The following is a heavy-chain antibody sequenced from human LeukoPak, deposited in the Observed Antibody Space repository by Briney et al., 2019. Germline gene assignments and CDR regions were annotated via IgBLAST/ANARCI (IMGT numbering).Heavy chain of an antibody. D-gene: IGHD3-22*01. CDR1: GFTFSSYA. CDR2: ISGSGGST. J-gene: IGHJ3*02. Sequence: GRSLRLSCAASGFTFSSYAMSWVRQAPGKGLEWVSAISGSGGSTYYADSVKGRFTISRDNSKNTLYLQMNSLRAEDTAVYYCAKITMIVVAPGAFDIWGQGTMVTVSS. V-gene: IGHV3-23*01. CDR3: AKITMIVVAPGAFDI.